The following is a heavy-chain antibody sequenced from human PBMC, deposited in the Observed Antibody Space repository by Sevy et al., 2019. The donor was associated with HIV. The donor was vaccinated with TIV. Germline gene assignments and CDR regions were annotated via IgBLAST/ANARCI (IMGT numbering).Heavy chain of an antibody. Sequence: GESLKISCGGSGFNISSASMNWVRQAPGRGLEWVGRIKAKIDGETTDYGAPVKGRFIISRDDSRKTLYVQLNSVKSEDTAMYFCTTRPYGSIIDYWGQGTLVTVS. J-gene: IGHJ4*02. CDR3: TTRPYGSIIDY. D-gene: IGHD3-10*01. V-gene: IGHV3-15*07. CDR1: GFNISSAS. CDR2: IKAKIDGETT.